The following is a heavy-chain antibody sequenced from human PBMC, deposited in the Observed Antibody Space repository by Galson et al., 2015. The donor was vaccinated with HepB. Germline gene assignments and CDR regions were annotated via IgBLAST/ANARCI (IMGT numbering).Heavy chain of an antibody. Sequence: SLRLSCAASGFTFSSYSMNWVRQAPGKGLEWVASISDSGSYIYYADLVKGRFTISRDNAKNSVYLQMNGLRAEDTAVYYCARERAGPEQPWGQGTLVTVSS. V-gene: IGHV3-21*01. CDR1: GFTFSSYS. J-gene: IGHJ4*02. CDR3: ARERAGPEQP. CDR2: ISDSGSYI. D-gene: IGHD1/OR15-1a*01.